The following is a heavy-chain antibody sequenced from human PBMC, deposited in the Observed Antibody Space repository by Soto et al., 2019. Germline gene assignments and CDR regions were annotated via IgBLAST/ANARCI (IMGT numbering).Heavy chain of an antibody. V-gene: IGHV1-69*02. Sequence: QVQLVQSGAEVQKPGSSVRVSCKASGGTFSSETISWVRQAPGQGLEWMGRIIPMVDIVNYAQRLQGRVTITADKSTSTVYMELSSLRSEDTAVYYCSTWFDPWGQGTLVTVSS. CDR3: STWFDP. CDR1: GGTFSSET. CDR2: IIPMVDIV. J-gene: IGHJ5*02.